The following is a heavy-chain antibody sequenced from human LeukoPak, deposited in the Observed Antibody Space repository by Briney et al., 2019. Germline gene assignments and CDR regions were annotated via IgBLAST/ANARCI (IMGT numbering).Heavy chain of an antibody. CDR2: IIPILGIA. CDR1: GCTFSSYA. V-gene: IGHV1-69*04. J-gene: IGHJ4*02. Sequence: ASVKVSCKASGCTFSSYAISWVRQAPGQGLEWMGRIIPILGIANYAQKFQGRVTITADKSTSTAYMELSSLRSEDTAVYYCARAHSSGWTYWGQGTLVTVSS. D-gene: IGHD6-19*01. CDR3: ARAHSSGWTY.